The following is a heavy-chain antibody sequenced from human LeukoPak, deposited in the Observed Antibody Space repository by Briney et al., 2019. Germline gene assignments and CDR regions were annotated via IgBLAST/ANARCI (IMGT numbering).Heavy chain of an antibody. CDR2: INHSGST. CDR1: GYSISSGYY. J-gene: IGHJ5*02. D-gene: IGHD2-8*01. CDR3: ARGWSLGWFDP. V-gene: IGHV4-38-2*02. Sequence: KASETLSLTCTVSGYSISSGYYWGWIRQPPGKGLEWIGSINHSGSTNYNPSLKSRVTISVDTSKNQFSLKLSSVTAADTAVYYCARGWSLGWFDPWGQGTLVTVSS.